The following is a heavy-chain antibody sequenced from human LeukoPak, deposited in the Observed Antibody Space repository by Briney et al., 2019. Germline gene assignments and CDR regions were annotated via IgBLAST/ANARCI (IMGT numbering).Heavy chain of an antibody. V-gene: IGHV3-23*01. CDR2: ICGSGGCT. CDR1: GCTFSTYA. Sequence: PGGSLRLSCAASGCTFSTYAMSWVRQAPGRGLEWVSGICGSGGCTYYADSVKGRFTISRDNSKNTLYLQMNSLRAEDTAVYYCASTPFYDYVWGSYRYRGLFDNWGQGTPVSVSS. D-gene: IGHD3-16*02. CDR3: ASTPFYDYVWGSYRYRGLFDN. J-gene: IGHJ4*02.